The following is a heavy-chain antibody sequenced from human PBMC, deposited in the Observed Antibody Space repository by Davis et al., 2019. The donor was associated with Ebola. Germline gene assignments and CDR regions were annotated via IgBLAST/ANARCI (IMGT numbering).Heavy chain of an antibody. V-gene: IGHV3-30*18. D-gene: IGHD3-3*01. CDR1: GFTFSSYG. CDR2: ISYDGSNK. Sequence: GESLKISCAASGFTFSSYGMHWVRQAPGKGLEWVAVISYDGSNKYYADSVKGRFTISRDNSKNTLYLQMNSLRAEDTAVYYCAKDLSGVGYYDFWSGYYTGYYGMDVWGQGTTVTVSS. CDR3: AKDLSGVGYYDFWSGYYTGYYGMDV. J-gene: IGHJ6*02.